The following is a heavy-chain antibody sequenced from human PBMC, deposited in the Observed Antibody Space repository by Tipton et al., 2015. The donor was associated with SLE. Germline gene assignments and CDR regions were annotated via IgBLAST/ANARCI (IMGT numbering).Heavy chain of an antibody. CDR2: IYTSGST. Sequence: TLSLTCTVSGGSISSGSYYWSWIRQPAGKGLEWIGRIYTSGSTNYNPSLKSRVTISVDTSKNQFSLKLSSVTAADTAVYYCAREGIAAAGTPPFDYGGQGTLVTVSS. CDR1: GGSISSGSYY. J-gene: IGHJ4*02. V-gene: IGHV4-61*02. D-gene: IGHD6-13*01. CDR3: AREGIAAAGTPPFDY.